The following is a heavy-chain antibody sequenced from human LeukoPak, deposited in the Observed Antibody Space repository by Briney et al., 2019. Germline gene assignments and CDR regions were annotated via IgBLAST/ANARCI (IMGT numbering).Heavy chain of an antibody. V-gene: IGHV1-8*03. J-gene: IGHJ4*02. Sequence: GASVKVSCKASGYTFTSYDINWVRQATGQGLEWMGWMNPNSGNTGYAQKFQGRVTITTDESTSTAYMELRSLRSDDTAVYYCARGTMRFDYWGQGTLVTVSS. CDR2: MNPNSGNT. D-gene: IGHD1-14*01. CDR1: GYTFTSYD. CDR3: ARGTMRFDY.